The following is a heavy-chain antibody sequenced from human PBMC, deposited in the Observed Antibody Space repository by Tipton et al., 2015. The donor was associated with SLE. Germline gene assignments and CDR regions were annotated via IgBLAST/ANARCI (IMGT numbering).Heavy chain of an antibody. CDR2: MNPNSGYT. V-gene: IGHV1-8*01. Sequence: QLVQSGAEVKKPGASVKVSCKASGYTFTNYDINWVRQATGQGLEWMGWMNPNSGYTGYAQKFQGRVTMTRNTSISTAYMELSSLKSEDTAVYYCAREAAAMACDYGGQGALVPLSS. D-gene: IGHD2-2*01. CDR3: AREAAAMACDY. J-gene: IGHJ4*02. CDR1: GYTFTNYD.